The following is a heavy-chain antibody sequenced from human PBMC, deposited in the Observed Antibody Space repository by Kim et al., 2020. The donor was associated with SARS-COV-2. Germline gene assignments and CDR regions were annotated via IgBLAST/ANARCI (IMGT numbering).Heavy chain of an antibody. Sequence: SETLSLTCTVSGGSISSSSYYWGWIRQPPGKGLEWIGSIYYSGRTYYNPSLKSRVTISVDTSKNQFSLKLSSVTAADTAVYYCATPSVDTAMVGGQLWAWTFDYWGQGSLVTVSS. CDR1: GGSISSSSYY. D-gene: IGHD5-18*01. CDR2: IYYSGRT. CDR3: ATPSVDTAMVGGQLWAWTFDY. V-gene: IGHV4-39*01. J-gene: IGHJ4*02.